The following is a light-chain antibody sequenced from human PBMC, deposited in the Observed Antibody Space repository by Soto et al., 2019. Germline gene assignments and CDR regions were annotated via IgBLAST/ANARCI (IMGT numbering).Light chain of an antibody. CDR1: SSDVGGYNY. CDR3: SSYTSSSPLV. Sequence: QSALTQPASVSGSPGQSITISCTGTSSDVGGYNYVSWYQQHPGKAPKLMIYEVSSRPSGVSNRFSGSKSGNTASLTISGLQAEDEADYYCSSYTSSSPLVFGTGTKLTVL. V-gene: IGLV2-14*01. CDR2: EVS. J-gene: IGLJ1*01.